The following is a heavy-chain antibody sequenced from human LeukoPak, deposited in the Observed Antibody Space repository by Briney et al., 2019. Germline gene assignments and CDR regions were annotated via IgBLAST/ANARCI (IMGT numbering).Heavy chain of an antibody. V-gene: IGHV3-30*18. CDR3: AKDLLTGNDY. CDR1: GFTFSSYG. Sequence: GRSLRLSCAASGFTFSSYGMHWVRQAPGKGLEWVAVISYDGSNKYYADSVKGRFTISRDNSKNSLYLQMNSLRTEDTALYYCAKDLLTGNDYWGQGTLVTVSS. J-gene: IGHJ4*02. D-gene: IGHD3-9*01. CDR2: ISYDGSNK.